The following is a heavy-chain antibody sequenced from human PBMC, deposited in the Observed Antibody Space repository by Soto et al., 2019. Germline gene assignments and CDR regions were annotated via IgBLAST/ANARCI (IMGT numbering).Heavy chain of an antibody. CDR3: TRGRYGDY. D-gene: IGHD1-1*01. CDR2: ISAHNGNT. CDR1: GYAFTTYG. J-gene: IGHJ4*02. Sequence: QVHLVQSGAEVKKPGASGKVSCKGSGYAFTTYGITWVRQATGQGLEWMGWISAHNGNTNYAHKLQGRVTVTRDTSTSTAYMELSSLRSDDTAVYYCTRGRYGDYWGQGALVTVSS. V-gene: IGHV1-18*01.